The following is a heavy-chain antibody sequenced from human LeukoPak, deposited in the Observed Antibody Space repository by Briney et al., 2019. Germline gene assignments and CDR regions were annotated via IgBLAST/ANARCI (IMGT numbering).Heavy chain of an antibody. Sequence: PSEALSLTCAVSGGSIGSYYWSWLRQPPGRGLEWTGYIYYSGTTNYNPSLKSRVTISVDTSKNQFSLKLTSVTAADTAVYYCAREDPQTTVPEGLDVWGQRTTVTVSS. D-gene: IGHD4-17*01. J-gene: IGHJ6*02. CDR3: AREDPQTTVPEGLDV. CDR2: IYYSGTT. V-gene: IGHV4-59*01. CDR1: GGSIGSYY.